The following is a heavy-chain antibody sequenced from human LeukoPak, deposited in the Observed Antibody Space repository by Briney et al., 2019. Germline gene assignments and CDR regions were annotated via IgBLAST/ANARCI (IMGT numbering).Heavy chain of an antibody. CDR1: GYTFTSYY. J-gene: IGHJ3*02. CDR2: INPSGGST. D-gene: IGHD3-22*01. Sequence: ASVTVSCKASGYTFTSYYMHWVRQAPGQGLEWMGIINPSGGSTSYAQKFQGRVTMTRDTSTSTVYMELSSLRSEDTAVYYCARPLGDYDSSEWNAFDIWGQGTMVTVSS. V-gene: IGHV1-46*01. CDR3: ARPLGDYDSSEWNAFDI.